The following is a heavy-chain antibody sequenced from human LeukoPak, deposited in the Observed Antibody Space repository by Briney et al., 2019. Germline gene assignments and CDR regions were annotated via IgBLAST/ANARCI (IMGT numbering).Heavy chain of an antibody. Sequence: GGSLRLSCAASGFTFSSSWMTWVRQAPGKGLVWVANIKQDGSEKYYVDSVKGRFTISRDNAKNSLYLQMNSLRAEDTAVYYCASLTVTTVYWGQGTLVTVSS. CDR1: GFTFSSSW. CDR3: ASLTVTTVY. D-gene: IGHD4-17*01. CDR2: IKQDGSEK. V-gene: IGHV3-7*01. J-gene: IGHJ4*02.